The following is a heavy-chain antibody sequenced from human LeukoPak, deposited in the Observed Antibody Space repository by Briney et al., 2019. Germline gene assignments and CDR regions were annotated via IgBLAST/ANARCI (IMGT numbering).Heavy chain of an antibody. D-gene: IGHD2/OR15-2a*01. CDR3: ARVHFTGSNLN. CDR2: IYTSGST. CDR1: GGSISSGSYY. J-gene: IGHJ4*02. V-gene: IGHV4-61*02. Sequence: PSETLSLTCTVSGGSISSGSYYWSWIRQPAGKGLEWIGRIYTSGSTNYNPSLKSRVTISVDTSKNQFSLKLSSVTTADTAVYYCARVHFTGSNLNWGQGTLVTVSS.